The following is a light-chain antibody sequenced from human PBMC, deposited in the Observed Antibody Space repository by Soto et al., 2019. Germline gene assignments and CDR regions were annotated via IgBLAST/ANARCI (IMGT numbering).Light chain of an antibody. V-gene: IGKV3-11*01. Sequence: EIVLTQSPATLSLSPWEIATLSCRASQSVSSYLAWYQQKPGQAPRLLIYDASNRATGIPARFSGSGSGTDFTLTISSLEPEDFAVYYCQHRSNWPLTFGGGTKVEIK. CDR1: QSVSSY. CDR3: QHRSNWPLT. J-gene: IGKJ4*01. CDR2: DAS.